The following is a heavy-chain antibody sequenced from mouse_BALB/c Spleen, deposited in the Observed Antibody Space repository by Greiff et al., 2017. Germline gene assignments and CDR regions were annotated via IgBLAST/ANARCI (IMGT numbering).Heavy chain of an antibody. Sequence: EVQLQQSGPGLVKPSQSLSLTCTVTGYSITSDYAWNWIRQFPGNKLEWMGYISYSGSTSYNPSLKSRISITRDTSKNQFFLQLNSVTTEDTATYYCATDYYDYDGGYWGQGTTLTVSS. CDR3: ATDYYDYDGGY. CDR1: GYSITSDYA. V-gene: IGHV3-2*02. J-gene: IGHJ2*01. D-gene: IGHD2-4*01. CDR2: ISYSGST.